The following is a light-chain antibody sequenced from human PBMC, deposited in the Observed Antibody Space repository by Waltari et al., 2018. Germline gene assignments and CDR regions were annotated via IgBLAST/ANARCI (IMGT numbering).Light chain of an antibody. CDR3: SSYTYINPPFL. CDR2: DVR. CDR1: SSDLGGFSF. V-gene: IGLV2-14*03. Sequence: QSALTQPASVSGSPGQSITISCTRSSSDLGGFSFFSWYQQHPGKAPTLIIYDVRHRPSGVSNRFSGSKSGNTASLTISGLQPEDEADYYCSSYTYINPPFLFGTGTKVTLL. J-gene: IGLJ1*01.